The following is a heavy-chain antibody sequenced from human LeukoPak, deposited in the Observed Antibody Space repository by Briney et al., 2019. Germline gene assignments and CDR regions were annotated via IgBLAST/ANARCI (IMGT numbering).Heavy chain of an antibody. Sequence: PGGSLRLSCAASGFTFRNYGMHWVRQAPGKGLEWVAFIRYGGSNKYYADSVKGRFTISRDNSKNTLYLQMNSLRAEDTAVYYCAGGYYYYYMDVWGKGTTVTISS. D-gene: IGHD4-23*01. V-gene: IGHV3-30*02. J-gene: IGHJ6*03. CDR1: GFTFRNYG. CDR3: AGGYYYYYMDV. CDR2: IRYGGSNK.